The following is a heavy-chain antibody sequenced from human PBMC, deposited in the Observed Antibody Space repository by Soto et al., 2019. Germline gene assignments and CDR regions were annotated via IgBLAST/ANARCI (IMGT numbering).Heavy chain of an antibody. CDR2: IYYSGST. CDR1: GGSISSSSYY. CDR3: ASVAVARNYYFDY. Sequence: PSETLSLTCTVSGGSISSSSYYWGWIRQPPGKGLEWIGSIYYSGSTYYNPSLKSRVTISVDTSKNQFSLRLSSVTAADTAVYYCASVAVARNYYFDYWGQGTLVTVSS. D-gene: IGHD6-19*01. J-gene: IGHJ4*02. V-gene: IGHV4-39*01.